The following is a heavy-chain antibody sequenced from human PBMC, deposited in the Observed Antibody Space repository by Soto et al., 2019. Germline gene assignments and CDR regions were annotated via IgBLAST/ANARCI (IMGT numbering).Heavy chain of an antibody. V-gene: IGHV1-18*01. CDR1: RYTFTSYA. CDR2: ISAYNGNT. Sequence: GASVKVSCKASRYTFTSYALSWVRQATGQGLEWMGWISAYNGNTNYAQKLQGRVTMTTDTSTSTSYMELRSLRSDDTAVYYCARDCSGGSCQPSPIYGMDVWGQGTTVTVSS. J-gene: IGHJ6*02. CDR3: ARDCSGGSCQPSPIYGMDV. D-gene: IGHD2-15*01.